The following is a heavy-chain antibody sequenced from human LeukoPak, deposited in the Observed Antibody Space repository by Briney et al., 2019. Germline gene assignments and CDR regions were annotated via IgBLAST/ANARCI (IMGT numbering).Heavy chain of an antibody. CDR1: GFTFSMYD. V-gene: IGHV3-13*04. J-gene: IGHJ4*02. Sequence: PGGSLRLSCAVSGFTFSMYDMHWVRQVTGKGLEWVSGIRSAGDTNYAGSVKGRFTISRESAKNSLYLQMSSLRAGDTALYYCARQSRLNTFDYWGQGILVTVSS. CDR3: ARQSRLNTFDY. CDR2: IRSAGDT.